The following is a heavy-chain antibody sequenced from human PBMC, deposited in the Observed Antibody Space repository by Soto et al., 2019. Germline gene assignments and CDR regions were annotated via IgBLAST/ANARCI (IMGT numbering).Heavy chain of an antibody. D-gene: IGHD2-2*01. V-gene: IGHV1-69*08. CDR1: GGTFSSYT. CDR3: AREGRYCSSTSCTISAFDI. CDR2: SIPILGIA. Sequence: QVQLVQSGAEVKKPGSSVKVSCKASGGTFSSYTISWVRQAPGQGLEWMGRSIPILGIANYAQKFQGRVTITADKSTSTAYMELSSLRSEDTAVYYCAREGRYCSSTSCTISAFDIWGQGTMVTVSS. J-gene: IGHJ3*02.